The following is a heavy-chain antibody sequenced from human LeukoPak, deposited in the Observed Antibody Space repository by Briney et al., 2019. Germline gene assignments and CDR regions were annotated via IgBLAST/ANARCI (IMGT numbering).Heavy chain of an antibody. CDR1: GFTFSSYG. CDR3: AELGITMIGGV. V-gene: IGHV3-48*03. D-gene: IGHD3-10*02. CDR2: ISSSGSTI. J-gene: IGHJ6*04. Sequence: GGSLRLSCAASGFTFSSYGMNWVRQAPGKGLEWVSYISSSGSTIYYADSVKGRSTISRDNAKNSLYLQMNSLRAEDTAVYYCAELGITMIGGVWGKGTTVTISS.